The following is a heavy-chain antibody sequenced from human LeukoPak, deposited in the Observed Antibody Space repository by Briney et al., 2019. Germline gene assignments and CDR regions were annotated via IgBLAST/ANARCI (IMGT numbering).Heavy chain of an antibody. Sequence: PGGSLRLSCAPSGFTFSSYAMSCVRQAPGKGLEWVSAISGSGGSTYYADSVKGRFTIYRDNSKNTLYVQMNSLRAEDTAVDYCWKYRIAVAATPGGDFDYWGQGTLVTVS. D-gene: IGHD6-19*01. CDR1: GFTFSSYA. CDR2: ISGSGGST. J-gene: IGHJ4*02. CDR3: WKYRIAVAATPGGDFDY. V-gene: IGHV3-23*01.